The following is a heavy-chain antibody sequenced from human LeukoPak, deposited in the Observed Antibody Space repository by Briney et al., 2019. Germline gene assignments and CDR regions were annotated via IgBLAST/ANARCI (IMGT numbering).Heavy chain of an antibody. CDR3: VTQGDGYYSGPFDY. CDR2: ISDNGGTT. J-gene: IGHJ4*02. Sequence: GGSLRLSCSASGFTFNTFAMHWVRQAPGKGLEYVSSISDNGGTTYYADSVKGGFTISRDNSKNTLYLQMSSLRAKDTAVYFCVTQGDGYYSGPFDYWGQGTLVTVSS. CDR1: GFTFNTFA. D-gene: IGHD3-22*01. V-gene: IGHV3-64D*06.